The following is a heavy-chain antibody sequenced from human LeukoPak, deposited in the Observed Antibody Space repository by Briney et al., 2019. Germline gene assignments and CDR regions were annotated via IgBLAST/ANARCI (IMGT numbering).Heavy chain of an antibody. Sequence: PGESLRLSCAAPGFIVKSHYMGWVRQPTGKGVEWGAGNYRGDAIDYTDSVNVRFTIPRDNSKNTVNLQMNSLRADDTAVWYCARGVGTTFRFYYWGQGTLVTVSS. CDR1: GFIVKSHY. CDR3: ARGVGTTFRFYY. D-gene: IGHD1-26*01. CDR2: NYRGDAI. V-gene: IGHV3-53*01. J-gene: IGHJ4*02.